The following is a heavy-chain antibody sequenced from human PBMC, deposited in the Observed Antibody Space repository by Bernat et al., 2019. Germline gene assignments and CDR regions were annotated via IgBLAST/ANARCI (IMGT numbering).Heavy chain of an antibody. V-gene: IGHV3-15*07. D-gene: IGHD2-15*01. CDR1: GFTFSKAW. J-gene: IGHJ4*02. CDR2: IKSKTDGGTA. Sequence: EVQVVESGGGLVKPGGSLRLSCAASGFTFSKAWRNWVRQAPGKGLEGVGRIKSKTDGGTADYPAPVKGRFIISRDDSKNTLYLEMNSLKTEDTAMYYCITADYSLRGGPVVYWGPGTLVTVSS. CDR3: ITADYSLRGGPVVY.